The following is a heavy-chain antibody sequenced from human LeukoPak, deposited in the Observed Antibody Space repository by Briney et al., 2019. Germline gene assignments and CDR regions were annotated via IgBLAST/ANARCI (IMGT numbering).Heavy chain of an antibody. CDR2: ISGSGGTT. CDR1: GFTFSSYW. D-gene: IGHD5-12*01. J-gene: IGHJ5*02. CDR3: AKDNDIVATTGWFDP. V-gene: IGHV3-23*01. Sequence: PGGSLRLSCAASGFTFSSYWMSWVRQAPGKGLEWVSTISGSGGTTYYADSVKGRFTISRDNSKNTLYLQMNSLRAEDTAVYYCAKDNDIVATTGWFDPWGQGTLVTVSS.